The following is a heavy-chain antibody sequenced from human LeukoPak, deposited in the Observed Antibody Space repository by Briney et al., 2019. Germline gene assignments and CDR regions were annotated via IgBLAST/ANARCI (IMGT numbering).Heavy chain of an antibody. CDR1: GYTFTNYY. CDR2: SNPKSGGT. J-gene: IGHJ4*02. D-gene: IGHD4/OR15-4a*01. V-gene: IGHV1-2*02. CDR3: VPSANYYYFDY. Sequence: GASVKVSCKASGYTFTNYYMHWVRQGPGLGFEWMGWSNPKSGGTSYPQKFQGRLTMTRDTSISTAYMELSRLGSDDTAVYYCVPSANYYYFDYWGQGTLVTVSS.